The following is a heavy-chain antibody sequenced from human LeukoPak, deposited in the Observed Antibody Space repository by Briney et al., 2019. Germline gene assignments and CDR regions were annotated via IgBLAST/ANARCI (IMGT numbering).Heavy chain of an antibody. J-gene: IGHJ4*02. D-gene: IGHD2-15*01. CDR3: ARVGCSGGSCYYFDY. V-gene: IGHV3-74*01. CDR2: INSDGSST. Sequence: PGGSLRLSCAASGFTFSSYWMHWVRQAPGKGLVWVSRINSDGSSTSYADSGKGRFTISRDNAKNTLYLQMNSLRAEDTAVYYCARVGCSGGSCYYFDYWGQGTLVTVSS. CDR1: GFTFSSYW.